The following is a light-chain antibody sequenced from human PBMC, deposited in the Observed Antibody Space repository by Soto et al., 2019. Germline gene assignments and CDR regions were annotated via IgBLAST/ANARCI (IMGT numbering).Light chain of an antibody. CDR3: HQYDSYSRGT. Sequence: DIPMTQSPSTLSVSVGDRVTITCRASQSISKWLAWYQQKPGKAPKLLIYDASSLESGVPSRFSGSGSGTEFTLTISSLQPDDFATYFCHQYDSYSRGTFGQGTKVEIK. V-gene: IGKV1-5*01. J-gene: IGKJ1*01. CDR1: QSISKW. CDR2: DAS.